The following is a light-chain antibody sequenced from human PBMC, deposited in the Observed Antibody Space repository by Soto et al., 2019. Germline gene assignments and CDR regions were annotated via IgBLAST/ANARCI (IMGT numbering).Light chain of an antibody. CDR2: AAS. Sequence: GDRVTIPCRASQNIAKYLTWFQQKPGKAPKLLIYAASSLQSGVPSRFSGSGSGTDFTLTISTLEPDDFAVYYCHHFGSSPETFGQGTKVDIK. CDR1: QNIAKY. J-gene: IGKJ1*01. V-gene: IGKV1-39*02. CDR3: HHFGSSPET.